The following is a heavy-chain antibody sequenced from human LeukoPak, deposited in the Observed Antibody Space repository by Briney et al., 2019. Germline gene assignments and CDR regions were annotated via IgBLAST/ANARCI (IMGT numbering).Heavy chain of an antibody. CDR1: GFNFSNYL. CDR2: TKEGRSKK. CDR3: ARVLTGYCDY. J-gene: IGHJ4*02. Sequence: GESVTLSCEASGFNFSNYLMNLVRQAPGKGLEWVDNTKEGRSKKDYVDSGRGRVTIYRDNAKHSLYLEMRSLRDEDMAVYSCARVLTGYCDYWGQGTLVTVSS. V-gene: IGHV3-7*05. D-gene: IGHD3-9*01.